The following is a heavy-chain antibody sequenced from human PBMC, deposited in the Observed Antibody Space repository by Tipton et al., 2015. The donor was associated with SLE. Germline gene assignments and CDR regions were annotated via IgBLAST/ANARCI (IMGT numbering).Heavy chain of an antibody. CDR3: ARGGLYETSAYSVGFDI. Sequence: TLSLTCSVSGGSISIGSYYWSWLRQPPGKGLEWIGRIYNTGSTNYKSSLQSRVTISLDTSSNQFSLRLHSVTVADTAVYYCARGGLYETSAYSVGFDIWGQGTLVTVSP. CDR1: GGSISIGSYY. D-gene: IGHD3-22*01. V-gene: IGHV4-61*02. CDR2: IYNTGST. J-gene: IGHJ3*02.